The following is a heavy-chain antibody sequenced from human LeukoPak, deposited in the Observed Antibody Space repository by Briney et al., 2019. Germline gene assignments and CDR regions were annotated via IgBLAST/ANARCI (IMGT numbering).Heavy chain of an antibody. J-gene: IGHJ5*02. D-gene: IGHD1-26*01. CDR2: IYTSGST. V-gene: IGHV4-4*07. CDR1: LGSLSSYY. CDR3: ARSLVGAKFWFDP. Sequence: SETLSLTSTVSLGSLSSYYWSWIRQPAGQGLEGIGRIYTSGSTNYNPSLNSRVTMSLGTSTNQFSLKLSSVTAADTAVYFCARSLVGAKFWFDPWGQGTLVTVSS.